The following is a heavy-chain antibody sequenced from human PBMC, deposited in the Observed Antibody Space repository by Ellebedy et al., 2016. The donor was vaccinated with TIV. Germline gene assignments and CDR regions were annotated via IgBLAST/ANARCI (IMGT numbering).Heavy chain of an antibody. V-gene: IGHV4-4*02. D-gene: IGHD1-20*01. CDR1: DDSISRDKW. CDR3: ARGGNWLFDY. CDR2: IHHTKGT. J-gene: IGHJ4*02. Sequence: SETLSLTCGVSDDSISRDKWWTWVRQAPGRALEWIGEIHHTKGTNYNPSLKSRVSMSVDKSKNQFSLNINSVTAADTAVYFCARGGNWLFDYWGPGIVVTVSS.